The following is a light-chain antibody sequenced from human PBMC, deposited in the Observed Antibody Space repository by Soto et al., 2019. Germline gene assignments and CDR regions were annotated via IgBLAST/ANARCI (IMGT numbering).Light chain of an antibody. V-gene: IGLV2-8*01. CDR3: SSYAGSKNLV. Sequence: QSAPTQPPSASGSPGQSVTISCTGTSSDVGGYNYVSWYQQHPGKAPKLMISEVNERPSGVPDRFSGSKSGNTASLTVSGLQAEDEADYYCSSYAGSKNLVFGGGTKLTVL. CDR2: EVN. J-gene: IGLJ2*01. CDR1: SSDVGGYNY.